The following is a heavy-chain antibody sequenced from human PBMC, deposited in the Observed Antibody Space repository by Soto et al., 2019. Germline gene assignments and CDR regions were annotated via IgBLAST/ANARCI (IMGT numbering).Heavy chain of an antibody. D-gene: IGHD3-3*01. J-gene: IGHJ3*02. CDR2: ISYDGSNK. CDR1: GITFSSYG. V-gene: IGHV3-30*03. Sequence: QVQLVESGGGVVQPGRSLRLSCAASGITFSSYGMHWVRQAPGKGLEWVAVISYDGSNKYYADSVKGRFTISRDNSKNTLYLQMNSLRAEDTAVYYCAGSGRSNAFDIWGQGTMVTVSS. CDR3: AGSGRSNAFDI.